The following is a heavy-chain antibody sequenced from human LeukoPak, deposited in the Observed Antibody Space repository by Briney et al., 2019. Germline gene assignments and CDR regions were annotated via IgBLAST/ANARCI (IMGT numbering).Heavy chain of an antibody. CDR1: GFTFRSYW. CDR3: ARVPKGYYYCFDY. J-gene: IGHJ4*02. D-gene: IGHD3-22*01. Sequence: GGSLRLSCVASGFTFRSYWMSWVRQAPGKGLEWVAYMKQDGSEEYYLDSVKGRFTISRDNAKNSLYLQMNSLRAEDTAVYYCARVPKGYYYCFDYWGQGTLVTVSS. V-gene: IGHV3-7*01. CDR2: MKQDGSEE.